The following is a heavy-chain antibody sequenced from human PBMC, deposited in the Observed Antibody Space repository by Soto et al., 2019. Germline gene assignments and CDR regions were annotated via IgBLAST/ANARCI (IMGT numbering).Heavy chain of an antibody. V-gene: IGHV1-8*01. J-gene: IGHJ4*02. CDR3: ARGRASGSYYLLDY. CDR1: GDTFTTYD. Sequence: ASVKVSCKASGDTFTTYDINWVRQATGHGLEWMGWINPNSGNIGYAQRFQGRVTMTRDTAIRTAYMEVSSLRSDDTAVYYCARGRASGSYYLLDYCGQGTLVTVTP. D-gene: IGHD3-10*01. CDR2: INPNSGNI.